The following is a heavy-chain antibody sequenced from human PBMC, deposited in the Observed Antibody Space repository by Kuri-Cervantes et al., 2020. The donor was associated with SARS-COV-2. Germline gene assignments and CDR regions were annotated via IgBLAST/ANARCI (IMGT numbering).Heavy chain of an antibody. CDR2: IYYSGST. V-gene: IGHV4-59*08. D-gene: IGHD3-10*01. Sequence: SETLSLTCTVSGGSISGHYWSWIRQPPGKGLEWIGYIYYSGSTNYNPSLKSRVTISVDTSKNQFSLKLSSVTAADTAVYYCARQVLLWFGELNYMDVWGKGTTVTVSS. CDR3: ARQVLLWFGELNYMDV. CDR1: GGSISGHY. J-gene: IGHJ6*03.